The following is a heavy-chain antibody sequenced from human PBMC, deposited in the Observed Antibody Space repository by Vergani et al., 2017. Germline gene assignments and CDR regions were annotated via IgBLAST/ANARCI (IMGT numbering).Heavy chain of an antibody. J-gene: IGHJ6*02. Sequence: VQLVQSGAEVKKPGASVKVSCKASGYTFTDYFMHWVRQAPGQGLEWMGLVYPEDGETIYAEKFKGGVTIAADTSTDTAHLELSSLSSKDTAVYYCATPQTVTTGGMEVWGQGTTVTVSS. CDR2: VYPEDGET. CDR1: GYTFTDYF. V-gene: IGHV1-69-2*01. D-gene: IGHD4-17*01. CDR3: ATPQTVTTGGMEV.